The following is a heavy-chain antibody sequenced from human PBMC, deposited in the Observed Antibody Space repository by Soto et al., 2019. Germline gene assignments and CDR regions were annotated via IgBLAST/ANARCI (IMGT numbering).Heavy chain of an antibody. V-gene: IGHV1-69*01. J-gene: IGHJ4*02. CDR2: IIPIFATV. Sequence: QVQLVQSGSEVKKPGSSVKVSCKASGGSFSSNPISWVRQAPGQGLEWMAGIIPIFATVQYAQKFQGRVTITADESTSTAYMELTSLRSEDTAVYFCARGGRGYSSAPRYYFDYWGQGTLVTVS. CDR3: ARGGRGYSSAPRYYFDY. CDR1: GGSFSSNP. D-gene: IGHD5-18*01.